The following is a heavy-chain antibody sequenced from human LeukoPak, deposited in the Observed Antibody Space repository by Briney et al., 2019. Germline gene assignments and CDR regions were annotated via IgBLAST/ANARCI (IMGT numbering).Heavy chain of an antibody. Sequence: ASVKLSCKASGYTFTNYDMNWVRQATGQGLEWMGWMNPNSGNTGYAEKFQGRVTITRDTSVTTAYMELSSLRSEDSAVYYCARGPAYSNYRTSYYYYMEVRGKGTTVTVSS. CDR3: ARGPAYSNYRTSYYYYMEV. D-gene: IGHD4-11*01. CDR2: MNPNSGNT. V-gene: IGHV1-8*03. J-gene: IGHJ6*03. CDR1: GYTFTNYD.